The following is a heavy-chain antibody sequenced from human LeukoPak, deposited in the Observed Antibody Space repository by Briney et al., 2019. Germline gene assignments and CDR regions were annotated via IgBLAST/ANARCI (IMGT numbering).Heavy chain of an antibody. Sequence: GGSLRLSCAASGFRFNNFAMSWVRQAPGKGLEWVSAISGGGSTIFYADSVKGRFTVSRDNSGNTLFLQMHSLRAEDTAQCYCAKAAMDTTYFDSWGQGTLVTVSS. CDR1: GFRFNNFA. J-gene: IGHJ4*02. CDR3: AKAAMDTTYFDS. D-gene: IGHD5-18*01. V-gene: IGHV3-23*01. CDR2: ISGGGSTI.